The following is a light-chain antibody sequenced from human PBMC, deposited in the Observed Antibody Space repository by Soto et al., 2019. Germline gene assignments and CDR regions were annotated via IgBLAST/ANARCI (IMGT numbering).Light chain of an antibody. CDR3: LQDYAYFWA. Sequence: ALQVTQSPSSLSASVGDRVTITCRTSQGIRSALGWYQQKPGKVPKLLIYAASTLQSGFPSRFSGSGSGRDFTLTISSLQPEAFATDYFLQDYAYFWAFGQGNKLEIK. CDR1: QGIRSA. J-gene: IGKJ1*01. CDR2: AAS. V-gene: IGKV1-6*01.